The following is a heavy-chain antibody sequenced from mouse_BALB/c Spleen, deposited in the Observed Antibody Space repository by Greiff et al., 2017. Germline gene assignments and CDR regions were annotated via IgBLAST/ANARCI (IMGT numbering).Heavy chain of an antibody. V-gene: IGHV5-9-3*01. CDR3: ARDYYGSSYSAMDY. CDR2: ISSGGSYT. J-gene: IGHJ4*01. Sequence: EVQGVESGGGLVKPGGSLKLSCAASGFTFSSYAMSWVRQTPEKRLEWVATISSGGSYTYYPDSVKGRFTISRDNAKNTLYLQMSSLRSEDTAMYYCARDYYGSSYSAMDYWGQGTSVTVSS. D-gene: IGHD1-1*01. CDR1: GFTFSSYA.